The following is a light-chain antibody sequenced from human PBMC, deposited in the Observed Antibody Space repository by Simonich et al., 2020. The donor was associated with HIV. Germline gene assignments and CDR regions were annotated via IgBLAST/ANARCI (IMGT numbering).Light chain of an antibody. J-gene: IGKJ4*01. CDR3: QQRRNWPLT. CDR2: DAS. CDR1: QSVSSY. Sequence: EIVLTQSPATLSLSPGERATLSCRASQSVSSYLAWYQQKPGPAPRLLISDASNRATGIPARFSGSGSGTDFTLTISSLEPEDFAIYYCQQRRNWPLTFGGGTKVDIK. V-gene: IGKV3-11*01.